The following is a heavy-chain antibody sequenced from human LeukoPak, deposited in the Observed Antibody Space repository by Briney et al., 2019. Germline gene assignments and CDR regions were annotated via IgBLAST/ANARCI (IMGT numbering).Heavy chain of an antibody. V-gene: IGHV4-34*01. CDR3: AAYHRRWSQDY. CDR2: INHSGSA. Sequence: SETLSLTCAVYGGSFSGYYWSWIRQPPGRGLEWIGEINHSGSANYNPSLKSRVTTSVDTSKNQFSLKLSSVTAADTAVYYCAAYHRRWSQDYWGQGTLVTVSS. J-gene: IGHJ4*02. D-gene: IGHD2-2*01. CDR1: GGSFSGYY.